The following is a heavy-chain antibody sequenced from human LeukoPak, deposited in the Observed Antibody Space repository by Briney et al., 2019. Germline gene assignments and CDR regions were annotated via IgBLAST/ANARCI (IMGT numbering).Heavy chain of an antibody. V-gene: IGHV3-66*01. CDR1: GXTVSNNY. J-gene: IGHJ4*02. CDR2: IYSVNRT. Sequence: PGGSLRLSCAASGXTVSNNYMSWVRQAPGKGLEWVSVIYSVNRTSYADSVKGRFTISRDSSKNTLCLQMNSLRAEDTAVYYCARSPPWAPLDYWGQGTLVTVSS. CDR3: ARSPPWAPLDY.